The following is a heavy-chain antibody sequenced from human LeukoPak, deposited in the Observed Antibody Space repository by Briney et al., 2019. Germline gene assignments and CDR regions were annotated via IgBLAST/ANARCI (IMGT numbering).Heavy chain of an antibody. Sequence: GGSLRLSCTASGFTFSNFGMHWVRQAPGKGLEWVALISYDGSNKYYADSVKGRFTISRDNSKSTVYLLMKSLRAEDTAVYYCAKAANIVVVVAATDYWGQGTLVTVSS. CDR1: GFTFSNFG. J-gene: IGHJ4*02. V-gene: IGHV3-30*18. CDR3: AKAANIVVVVAATDY. D-gene: IGHD2-15*01. CDR2: ISYDGSNK.